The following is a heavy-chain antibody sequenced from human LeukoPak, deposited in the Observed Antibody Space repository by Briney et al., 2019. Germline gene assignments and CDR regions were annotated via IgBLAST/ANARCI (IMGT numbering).Heavy chain of an antibody. CDR3: ARDKIVGATHFDY. CDR1: GFTFSSYG. D-gene: IGHD1-26*01. Sequence: GGSLRLSCAASGFTFSSYGMSWVRQAPGKGLEWVSNINQDGSEKYYVDSVKGRFTISRDNAKNSLYLQMNSLRAEDTAVYYCARDKIVGATHFDYWGQGTLVTVSS. V-gene: IGHV3-7*01. CDR2: INQDGSEK. J-gene: IGHJ4*02.